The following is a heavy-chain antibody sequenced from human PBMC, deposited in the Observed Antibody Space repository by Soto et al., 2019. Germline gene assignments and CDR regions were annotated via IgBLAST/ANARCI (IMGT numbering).Heavy chain of an antibody. V-gene: IGHV4-34*01. CDR3: ANGRCFYSDNYFAP. J-gene: IGHJ5*01. CDR1: GGSFSGYY. D-gene: IGHD2-15*01. Sequence: SETLSLTCAVYGGSFSGYYWSWIRQPPGKGLEWIGEINHSGSTNYNPSLKSRVTISVDTSKNQFSLSLKSVTAADTAIYYCANGRCFYSDNYFAPWGQGTQVTVSA. CDR2: INHSGST.